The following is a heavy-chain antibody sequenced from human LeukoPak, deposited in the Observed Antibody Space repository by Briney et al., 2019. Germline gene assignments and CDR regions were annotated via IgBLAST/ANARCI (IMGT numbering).Heavy chain of an antibody. Sequence: GGSLRLSCTASGFSFSSYAMTWVRQAPGEGLGWVSALSGTGGTRYYANSVKGRFTISRDNSKNTVYLQMNSLRADDTAVYYCAKDRIGTYYFSDTWGQGTLVTVSS. J-gene: IGHJ5*02. V-gene: IGHV3-23*01. CDR1: GFSFSSYA. CDR3: AKDRIGTYYFSDT. D-gene: IGHD3-22*01. CDR2: LSGTGGTR.